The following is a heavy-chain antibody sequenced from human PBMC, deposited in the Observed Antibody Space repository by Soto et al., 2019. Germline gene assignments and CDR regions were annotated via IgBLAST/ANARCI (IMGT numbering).Heavy chain of an antibody. Sequence: QVQLVQSGAEVKKPGSSVKVSCKASGGTFSSYSISWVRQAPGQGLEWMGGINPIFETANYAQKFQGRVTITADESSNTAYMELNSLRSADTAVYYCTRGITLIRGVIPPGYYYGMDVWGLGTTVAVSS. D-gene: IGHD3-10*01. CDR1: GGTFSSYS. V-gene: IGHV1-69*01. CDR2: INPIFETA. CDR3: TRGITLIRGVIPPGYYYGMDV. J-gene: IGHJ6*02.